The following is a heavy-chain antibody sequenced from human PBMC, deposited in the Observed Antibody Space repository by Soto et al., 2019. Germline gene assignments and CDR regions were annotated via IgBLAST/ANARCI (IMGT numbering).Heavy chain of an antibody. CDR1: GYTFTDYL. V-gene: IGHV1-2*02. J-gene: IGHJ4*01. Sequence: ASVQVSCKTSGYTFTDYLIHWVRQAPGQGLEWMGWVRPNGGGTHYAQKFQGRVSKTRDTSLGTAYMDLGRLTSDDTAVYYCVREDGHGGKFDYWG. D-gene: IGHD3-16*01. CDR2: VRPNGGGT. CDR3: VREDGHGGKFDY.